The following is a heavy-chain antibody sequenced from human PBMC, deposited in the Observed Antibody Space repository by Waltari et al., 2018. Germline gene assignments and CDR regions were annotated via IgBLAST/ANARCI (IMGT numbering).Heavy chain of an antibody. CDR1: GFNFSSYA. D-gene: IGHD1-26*01. CDR2: ISRNGGST. Sequence: EVQLVESGGGLVQPGGSLRLSCAASGFNFSSYAMHWVRQAPGKGLEYVSGISRNGGSTYYANSVKGRFTISRDNSKNTLYLQMGSLRAEDMAVYYCARDYPYSGSYSGMDVWGQGTTVTVSS. J-gene: IGHJ6*02. CDR3: ARDYPYSGSYSGMDV. V-gene: IGHV3-64*01.